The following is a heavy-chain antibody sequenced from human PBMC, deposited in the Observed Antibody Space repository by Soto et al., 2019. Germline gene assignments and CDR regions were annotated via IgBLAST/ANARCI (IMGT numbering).Heavy chain of an antibody. D-gene: IGHD3-16*01. CDR1: GFTFSSYA. CDR3: AKIRDWGSRGPGAFDI. Sequence: EVQLLESGGGLVQPGGSLRLSCAASGFTFSSYAMSWVRQAPGKGLEWVSAISGSGGSTYYADSVKGRFTISRDNSKNTLYLQMNSLRAEDTAVYYCAKIRDWGSRGPGAFDIWGQGTMVTVSS. CDR2: ISGSGGST. V-gene: IGHV3-23*01. J-gene: IGHJ3*02.